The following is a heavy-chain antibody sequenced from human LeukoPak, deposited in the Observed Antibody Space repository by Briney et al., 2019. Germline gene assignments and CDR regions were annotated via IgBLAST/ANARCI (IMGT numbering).Heavy chain of an antibody. D-gene: IGHD3/OR15-3a*01. CDR3: ARDRAALQDWVEFDP. V-gene: IGHV3-66*03. Sequence: PGGSLRLSCAVSGFRVSDYYMSWVRQAPGKGLEWVGLIRDSGEAFYADFVRGRFAISRDESENTLYLQMNSVRVEDTAVYFCARDRAALQDWVEFDPWGQGTPVIVSS. J-gene: IGHJ5*02. CDR2: IRDSGEA. CDR1: GFRVSDYY.